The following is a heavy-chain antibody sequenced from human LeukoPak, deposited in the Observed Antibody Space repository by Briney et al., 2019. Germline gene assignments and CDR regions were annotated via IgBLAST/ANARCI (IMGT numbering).Heavy chain of an antibody. Sequence: SETLSLTCAVYGGSFSTYYWSWIRQPPGKGLEWIGEINHSGSTNYNPSLKSRVTISVDTSKNQFSLKVTSVTAADTAVYYCAKDPQYPGWFDPWGQGTLVTVSS. D-gene: IGHD1-14*01. CDR3: AKDPQYPGWFDP. CDR2: INHSGST. J-gene: IGHJ5*02. V-gene: IGHV4-34*01. CDR1: GGSFSTYY.